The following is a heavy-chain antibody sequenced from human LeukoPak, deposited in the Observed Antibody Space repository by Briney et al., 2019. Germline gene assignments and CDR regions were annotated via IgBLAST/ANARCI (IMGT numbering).Heavy chain of an antibody. J-gene: IGHJ6*03. CDR2: IYYSGST. V-gene: IGHV4-59*01. D-gene: IGHD4-17*01. CDR3: ARGNTVIRGSPYYYYYMDV. Sequence: SETLSLTCTVSGGSISSYYWSWIRQPPGKGLEWIGYIYYSGSTNYNPSLKSRVTISVDTSKNQFSLKLSSVTAADTAVYYCARGNTVIRGSPYYYYYMDVWGKGTTVTVSS. CDR1: GGSISSYY.